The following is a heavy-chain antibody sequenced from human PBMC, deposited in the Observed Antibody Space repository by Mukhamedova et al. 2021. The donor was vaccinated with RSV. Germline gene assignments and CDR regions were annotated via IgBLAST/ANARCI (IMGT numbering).Heavy chain of an antibody. J-gene: IGHJ4*02. D-gene: IGHD2-15*01. CDR3: ARDADTNSQYSIFVY. Sequence: GLEWVAVIWSDGSKEYYADSVKGRFTISRDTSTSTVSLQMNSLRAEDTAVYYCARDADTNSQYSIFVYWGQGTLVTVSS. V-gene: IGHV3-33*01. CDR2: IWSDGSKE.